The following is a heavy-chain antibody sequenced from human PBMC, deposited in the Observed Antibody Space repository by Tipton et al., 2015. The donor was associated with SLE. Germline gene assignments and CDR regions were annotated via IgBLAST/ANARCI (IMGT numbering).Heavy chain of an antibody. D-gene: IGHD7-27*01. CDR1: GGSFSGYY. J-gene: IGHJ4*02. Sequence: TLSLTCAVYGGSFSGYYWSWIRQPPGKGLEWIGEINHSGSTNYNPSLKSRVTISVDTSKNQFSLKLSSVTAADTTVYYCARDQLGVLDYWGQGTLVTVSS. V-gene: IGHV4-34*01. CDR3: ARDQLGVLDY. CDR2: INHSGST.